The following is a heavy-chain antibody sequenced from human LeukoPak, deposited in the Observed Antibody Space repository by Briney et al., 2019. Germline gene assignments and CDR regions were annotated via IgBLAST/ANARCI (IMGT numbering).Heavy chain of an antibody. J-gene: IGHJ4*02. CDR3: ARSMIVVVITPFDY. CDR2: IKQDGSEK. Sequence: GGSLRLSCAASGFAFSSYWMSWVRQAPGKGLEWVANIKQDGSEKYYVDSVKGRFTISRDNAKNSLYLQMNSLRAEDTAVYYCARSMIVVVITPFDYWGQGILVTVSS. CDR1: GFAFSSYW. V-gene: IGHV3-7*01. D-gene: IGHD3-22*01.